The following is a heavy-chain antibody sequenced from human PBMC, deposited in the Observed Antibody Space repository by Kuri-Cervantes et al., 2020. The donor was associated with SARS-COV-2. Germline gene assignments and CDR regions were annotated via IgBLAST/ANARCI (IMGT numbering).Heavy chain of an antibody. CDR1: GFTFDDYG. J-gene: IGHJ5*02. V-gene: IGHV3-20*04. CDR3: AKSAGSTSLYNWFDP. Sequence: GGSLRLSCAASGFTFDDYGMSWVRQAPGKGLEWVSGINWNGGSTGYADSVKGRFTISRDNAKNSLYLQMNSLRAEDTALYYCAKSAGSTSLYNWFDPWGQGTLVTVSS. CDR2: INWNGGST. D-gene: IGHD2-2*01.